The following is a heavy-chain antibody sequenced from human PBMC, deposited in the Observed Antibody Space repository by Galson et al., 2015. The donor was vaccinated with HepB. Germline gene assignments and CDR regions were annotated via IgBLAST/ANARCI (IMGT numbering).Heavy chain of an antibody. CDR3: ARVAPIVVVPAALSSPVTAPGPIDN. Sequence: ETLSLTCAVYGGSFSGNYWTWIRQPPGRGLEGIGQFDHSGRSNYNPSLRSRVTISIDTSKNQFSLKVTSMSAADTAVYYCARVAPIVVVPAALSSPVTAPGPIDNWSQGTLVTVSS. CDR2: FDHSGRS. CDR1: GGSFSGNY. D-gene: IGHD2-2*01. V-gene: IGHV4-34*01. J-gene: IGHJ4*02.